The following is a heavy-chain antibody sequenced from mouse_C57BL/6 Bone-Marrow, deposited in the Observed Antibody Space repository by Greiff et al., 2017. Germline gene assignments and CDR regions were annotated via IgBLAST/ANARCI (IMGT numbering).Heavy chain of an antibody. D-gene: IGHD1-1*01. CDR1: GFNIKDDY. V-gene: IGHV14-4*01. CDR2: IDPENGDT. CDR3: TTITTVVYWYFDV. Sequence: VQLQQSGAELVRPGASVKLSCTASGFNIKDDYMHWVKQRPEQGLEWIGWIDPENGDTEYASKFQGKATITADTASNTAYLQLSILTSEDTAVYYWTTITTVVYWYFDVWGTGTTVTVSS. J-gene: IGHJ1*03.